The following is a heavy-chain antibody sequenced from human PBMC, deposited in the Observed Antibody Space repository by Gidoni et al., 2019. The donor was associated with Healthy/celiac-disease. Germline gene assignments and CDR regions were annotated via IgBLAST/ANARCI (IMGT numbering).Heavy chain of an antibody. CDR3: AKGRFTAMVTAFDY. CDR1: GFTFSSYG. Sequence: QVQLVESGGGVVQPGRSLRLSCAASGFTFSSYGMHWVRQAPGKGLEWVAVISYDGSNKYYADSVKGRFTISRDNSKNTLYLQMNSLRAEDTTVYYCAKGRFTAMVTAFDYWGQGTLVTVSS. J-gene: IGHJ4*02. CDR2: ISYDGSNK. D-gene: IGHD5-18*01. V-gene: IGHV3-30*18.